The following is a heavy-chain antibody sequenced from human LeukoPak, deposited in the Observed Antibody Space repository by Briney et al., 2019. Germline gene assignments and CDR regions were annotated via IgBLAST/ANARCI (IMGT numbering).Heavy chain of an antibody. J-gene: IGHJ3*02. Sequence: PGGSLRLSCAASAFRFSSYHMNWVRQAPGKGLEWVSYISSIGSTIYYAYAVKGRFTISRDNAKNSLYLQMNSLRAEETDVYFCAREGLGGNLAFDIWGQGTMVTVSS. CDR3: AREGLGGNLAFDI. V-gene: IGHV3-48*03. D-gene: IGHD3-16*01. CDR1: AFRFSSYH. CDR2: ISSIGSTI.